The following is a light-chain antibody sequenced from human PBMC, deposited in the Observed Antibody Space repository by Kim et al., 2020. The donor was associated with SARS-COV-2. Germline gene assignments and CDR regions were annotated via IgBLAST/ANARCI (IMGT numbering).Light chain of an antibody. CDR3: QQTYSTPYT. Sequence: SASVGDRVTITCRVSQDVNIYLSWYQQKPGKVPKLLIYAASSLLSGVPSRFSGSGSGTDFTLTISSLQAEDFATYYCQQTYSTPYTFGQGTKLEI. CDR2: AAS. V-gene: IGKV1-39*01. CDR1: QDVNIY. J-gene: IGKJ2*01.